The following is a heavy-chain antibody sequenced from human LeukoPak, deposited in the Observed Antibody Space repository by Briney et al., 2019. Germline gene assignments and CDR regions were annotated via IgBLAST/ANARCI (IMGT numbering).Heavy chain of an antibody. CDR1: DGAIAGYS. D-gene: IGHD7-27*01. CDR2: IYYSGDT. Sequence: SETLSLTCTVSDGAIAGYSWSWIRQPPGKGLEWIGYIYYSGDTNYNPSLRSRVTISLEMSKHQFSLNLTSVTAADTAVYYCASNTGTVFDYWGQGALVTVSS. V-gene: IGHV4-59*01. CDR3: ASNTGTVFDY. J-gene: IGHJ4*02.